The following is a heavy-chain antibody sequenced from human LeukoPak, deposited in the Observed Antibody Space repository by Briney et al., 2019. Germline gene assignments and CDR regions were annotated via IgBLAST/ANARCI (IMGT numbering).Heavy chain of an antibody. CDR1: GGSISIYY. D-gene: IGHD3-22*01. Sequence: SETLSLTCTVSGGSISIYYWSWIRQPPGKGLEWIGYIYYSGSTNYNPSLKSRVTISVDTSENQFSLKPSSVTAADTAVYYCARVSPNYYDSSGYQGFDYWGQGTLVTVSS. CDR3: ARVSPNYYDSSGYQGFDY. J-gene: IGHJ4*02. V-gene: IGHV4-59*01. CDR2: IYYSGST.